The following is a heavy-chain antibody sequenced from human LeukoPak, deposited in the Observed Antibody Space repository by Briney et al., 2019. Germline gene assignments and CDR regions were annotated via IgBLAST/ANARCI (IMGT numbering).Heavy chain of an antibody. CDR2: ISGSGGST. Sequence: GGSLRLPCAASGITVSSYAMSWVRQAPGKGLDWVSSISGSGGSTHYADFVKGRFTISRDNAKNTLYLQMDSLRGEDTAVYYCAKRTEYCSSTRCAFWYFDLWGRGTLVTVSS. CDR3: AKRTEYCSSTRCAFWYFDL. CDR1: GITVSSYA. D-gene: IGHD2-2*01. V-gene: IGHV3-23*01. J-gene: IGHJ2*01.